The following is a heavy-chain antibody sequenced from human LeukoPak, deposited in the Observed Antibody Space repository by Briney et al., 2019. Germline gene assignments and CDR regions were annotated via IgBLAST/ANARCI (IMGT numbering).Heavy chain of an antibody. V-gene: IGHV4-59*01. CDR1: GVXISGYY. CDR2: ISYSGTI. J-gene: IGHJ4*02. D-gene: IGHD4-23*01. Sequence: SETLSLTCTVSGVXISGYYWSWIRQSPGKGLEWIGYISYSGTISYNPSLKSRVTVSVDTSRNHFSLKLSSVTAADTAVYYCARDYGGKFDYWGQGTLVTVSS. CDR3: ARDYGGKFDY.